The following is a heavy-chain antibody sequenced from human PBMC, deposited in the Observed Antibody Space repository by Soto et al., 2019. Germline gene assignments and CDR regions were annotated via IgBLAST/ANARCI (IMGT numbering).Heavy chain of an antibody. V-gene: IGHV3-30*18. Sequence: QVQLMASGGGVVQPGRSLRLSCTASGFTFTSNAMHWVRQAPGKGLEWVAIVSYDGSQKYYADSVKGRFTISRDNSKNTVSLQMNSLRLDDTAVYYCAKDLEFWGRGTLVTVSA. CDR3: AKDLEF. CDR2: VSYDGSQK. CDR1: GFTFTSNA. J-gene: IGHJ2*01.